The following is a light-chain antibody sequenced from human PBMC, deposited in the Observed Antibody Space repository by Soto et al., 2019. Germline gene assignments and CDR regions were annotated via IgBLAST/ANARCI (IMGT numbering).Light chain of an antibody. J-gene: IGKJ1*01. CDR2: AAS. CDR1: QSISTF. CDR3: HQTDTIPET. V-gene: IGKV1-39*01. Sequence: DIQMTQSPSSLSASVGDRVTITCRASQSISTFLNWYQQKPGKAPKLLIYAASTLQTGVPSRFSSSGSGTNFTLTISNLQPEDFATSYCHQTDTIPETFGQGTKVEIK.